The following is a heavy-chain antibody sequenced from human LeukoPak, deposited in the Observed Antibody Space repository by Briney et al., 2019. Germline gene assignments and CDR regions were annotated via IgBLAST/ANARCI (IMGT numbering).Heavy chain of an antibody. Sequence: SETLSLTCTVSGGSISSYYWSWIRQPAGKGLEWIGRIYTSGSADYNPSLKSRVTMSLDTSRNQLSLILTTVTAADTAVYYCARKDGDYWGQGTLVTVSS. CDR3: ARKDGDY. CDR2: IYTSGSA. CDR1: GGSISSYY. J-gene: IGHJ4*02. V-gene: IGHV4-4*07.